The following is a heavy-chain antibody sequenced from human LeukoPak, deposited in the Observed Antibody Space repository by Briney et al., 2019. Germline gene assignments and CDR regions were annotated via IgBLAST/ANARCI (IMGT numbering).Heavy chain of an antibody. CDR2: ISSSSSYI. D-gene: IGHD6-19*01. CDR3: ARAGEIAVAGPYGMDV. CDR1: GFTFSSYS. J-gene: IGHJ6*02. V-gene: IGHV3-21*01. Sequence: GGSLRLSCAASGFTFSSYSMNWVRQAPGKGLEWVSSISSSSSYIYYADSVKGRFTISRDNAKNSLYLQLNSLRAEDTAVYYCARAGEIAVAGPYGMDVWGQGTTVTVSS.